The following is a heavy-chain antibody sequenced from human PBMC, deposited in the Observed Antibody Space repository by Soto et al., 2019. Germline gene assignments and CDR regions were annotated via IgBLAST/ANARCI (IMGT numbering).Heavy chain of an antibody. CDR3: AKDREAGYYSYYGMDV. V-gene: IGHV3-30*18. J-gene: IGHJ6*02. CDR2: ISYDGSNK. Sequence: PGGPLRLSGSASGFTFSSYGMSWVRQAPVKGLEWVAVISYDGSNKYYADSVKGRFTISRDNSKNTLYLQMNSLRAEDTAVYYCAKDREAGYYSYYGMDVWGQGTTVTVSS. CDR1: GFTFSSYG. D-gene: IGHD6-19*01.